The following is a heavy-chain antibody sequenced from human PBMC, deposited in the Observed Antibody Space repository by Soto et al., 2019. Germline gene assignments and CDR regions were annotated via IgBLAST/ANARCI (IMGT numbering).Heavy chain of an antibody. CDR2: INDSGSN. V-gene: IGHV4-34*01. CDR3: SRGGSNDWQVAFDI. CDR1: GGSFSTYY. D-gene: IGHD3-9*01. J-gene: IGHJ3*02. Sequence: QLQQWGAGLLKPSETLSLTCVVSGGSFSTYYYNWIRQSPGKGLEWIGEINDSGSNNYSPSLNRLVTMSLDTSKIQISLKLTSVTAADTAVYYCSRGGSNDWQVAFDIWGQGTMVTVSS.